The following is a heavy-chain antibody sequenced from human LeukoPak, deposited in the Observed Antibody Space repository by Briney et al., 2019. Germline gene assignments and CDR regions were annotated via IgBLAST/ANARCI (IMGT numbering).Heavy chain of an antibody. V-gene: IGHV3-49*04. J-gene: IGHJ6*03. CDR2: IRSKAYGGTT. D-gene: IGHD2-2*01. CDR3: TKDIVVVPAASLDYYMDV. Sequence: QPGRSLRLSCTASGFTFGDYAMSWVRQAPGKGLEWVGFIRSKAYGGTTEYAASVKGRFTISRDDSKSIAYLQMNSLKTEDTAVYYCTKDIVVVPAASLDYYMDVWGKGTTVTVSS. CDR1: GFTFGDYA.